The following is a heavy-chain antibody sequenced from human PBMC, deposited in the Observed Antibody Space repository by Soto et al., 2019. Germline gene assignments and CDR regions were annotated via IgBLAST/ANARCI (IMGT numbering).Heavy chain of an antibody. J-gene: IGHJ4*02. Sequence: EVHLVESGGGLIQPGGSLRLSCAASGFIFSSYWMSWVRQAPGKGLEWVANIKQDGSEKIYVDSVKGRFTISRDNAKNSLYLQMNSLRAEDTAVYYCARAGRGDYWGQGTLVTVSS. CDR3: ARAGRGDY. V-gene: IGHV3-7*01. CDR1: GFIFSSYW. CDR2: IKQDGSEK.